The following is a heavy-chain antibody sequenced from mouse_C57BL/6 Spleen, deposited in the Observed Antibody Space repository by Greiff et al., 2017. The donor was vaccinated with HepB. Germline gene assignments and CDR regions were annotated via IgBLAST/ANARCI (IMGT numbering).Heavy chain of an antibody. CDR2: INPGSGGT. CDR3: ARGSLFDY. V-gene: IGHV1-54*01. Sequence: QVQLQQSGAELVRPGTSVKVSCKASGYAFTNYLIEWVKQRPGQGLEWIGVINPGSGGTNYNEKFKGKATLTADKSSSTAYMQLSSLTSEDSAVYFCARGSLFDYWGQGTTLTVSS. J-gene: IGHJ2*01. CDR1: GYAFTNYL. D-gene: IGHD1-1*01.